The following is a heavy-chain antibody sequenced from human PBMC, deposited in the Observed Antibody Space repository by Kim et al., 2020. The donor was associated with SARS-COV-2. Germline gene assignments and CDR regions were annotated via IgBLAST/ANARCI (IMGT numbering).Heavy chain of an antibody. D-gene: IGHD3-3*01. V-gene: IGHV4-59*01. J-gene: IGHJ4*02. Sequence: LKRQVTISVDTSKNQFSLKLSSVTAAETAVYYCARAPPATIFGVVTAFDYWGQGTLVTVSS. CDR3: ARAPPATIFGVVTAFDY.